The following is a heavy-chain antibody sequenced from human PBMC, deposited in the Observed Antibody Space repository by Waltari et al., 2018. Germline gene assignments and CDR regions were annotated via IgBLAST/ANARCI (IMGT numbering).Heavy chain of an antibody. Sequence: EVQLVESGGGLVQPGGSLRLSCAASGFTFSSYSMNWVRQAPEKGLEWVSYISSSSSTIYYADSVKGRFTISRDNAKNSLYLQMNSLRAEDTAVYYCAREGAAGEIDYWGQGTLVTVSS. V-gene: IGHV3-48*01. J-gene: IGHJ4*02. CDR1: GFTFSSYS. CDR3: AREGAAGEIDY. CDR2: ISSSSSTI. D-gene: IGHD6-13*01.